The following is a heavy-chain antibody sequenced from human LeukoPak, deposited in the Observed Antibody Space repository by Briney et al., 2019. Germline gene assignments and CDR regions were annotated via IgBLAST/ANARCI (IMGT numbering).Heavy chain of an antibody. CDR2: IHSDGSNK. CDR3: ARRGAVAGTFDL. J-gene: IGHJ2*01. Sequence: PGGSLRLSCAASGFTFSSYAMHWVRQAPGKGLEWVAFIHSDGSNKHYADSVKGRFTISRENSKNTLYLQMNSLRDEDTALYYCARRGAVAGTFDLWGRGTLVTVSS. CDR1: GFTFSSYA. D-gene: IGHD6-19*01. V-gene: IGHV3-30*02.